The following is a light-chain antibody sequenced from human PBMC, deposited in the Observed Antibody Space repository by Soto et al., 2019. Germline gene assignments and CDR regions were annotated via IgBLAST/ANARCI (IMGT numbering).Light chain of an antibody. CDR1: QSLSNY. CDR2: AAS. V-gene: IGKV1-39*01. Sequence: DIQMTQSPSSLSASVGDRVTITCRASQSLSNYLNWFQQKPGNPPKLLIYAASTLQGGVPSRFRGSGSATDFTLTISSLQPEDFATYYCPQTYSSPETFGQGTKVEI. J-gene: IGKJ1*01. CDR3: PQTYSSPET.